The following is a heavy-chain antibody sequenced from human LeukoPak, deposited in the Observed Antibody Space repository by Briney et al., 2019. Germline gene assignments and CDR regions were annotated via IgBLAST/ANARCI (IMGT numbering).Heavy chain of an antibody. D-gene: IGHD3-10*01. Sequence: GASVKVSCKASGYTFTSYGIGWVRQAPGQGLEWMGGIIPIFGTANYAQKFQGRVTITADESTSTAYMELSSLRSEDTAVYYCAGHPPYYGSGSVWFDPWGQGTLVTVSS. J-gene: IGHJ5*02. CDR3: AGHPPYYGSGSVWFDP. V-gene: IGHV1-69*13. CDR2: IIPIFGTA. CDR1: GYTFTSYG.